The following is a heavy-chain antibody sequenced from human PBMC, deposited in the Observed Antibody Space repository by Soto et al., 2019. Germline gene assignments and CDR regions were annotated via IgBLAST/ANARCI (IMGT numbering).Heavy chain of an antibody. CDR1: GYTFTTCG. J-gene: IGHJ4*02. Sequence: QVQLVQSGGEVKKPGASVKVSCTASGYTFTTCGITWVRQAPGQGLEWLGWISTSTGNTNYAQKLQGRVTLTTDTSTRTAYMELRSLTSDVTAVYYCARNPRVIVAAKGTLDFWGEGTLVTVSS. V-gene: IGHV1-18*04. D-gene: IGHD2-21*02. CDR2: ISTSTGNT. CDR3: ARNPRVIVAAKGTLDF.